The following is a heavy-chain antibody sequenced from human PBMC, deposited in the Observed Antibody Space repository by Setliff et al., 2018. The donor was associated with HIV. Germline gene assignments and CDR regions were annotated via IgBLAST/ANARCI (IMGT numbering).Heavy chain of an antibody. CDR1: GDSISSGSYY. V-gene: IGHV4-61*09. D-gene: IGHD1-26*01. Sequence: SETLSLTCTVSGDSISSGSYYWTWIRQSAGKGLEWIGHIYTSGSTDYNPSLKSRLTISVDTSKNQFSLKLSSVTAADTAVYYCARETWERLGKVFDYWGQGTLVTVSS. CDR2: IYTSGST. J-gene: IGHJ4*02. CDR3: ARETWERLGKVFDY.